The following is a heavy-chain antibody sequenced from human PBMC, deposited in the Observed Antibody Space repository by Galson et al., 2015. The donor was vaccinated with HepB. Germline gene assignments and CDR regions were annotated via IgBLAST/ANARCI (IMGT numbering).Heavy chain of an antibody. J-gene: IGHJ6*02. CDR2: INAGNGNT. D-gene: IGHD3-16*02. V-gene: IGHV1-3*01. CDR3: ARGPRIYDYVWGSYRPNYYYYGMDV. CDR1: GYTFTSYA. Sequence: SVKVSCKASGYTFTSYAMHWVRQAPGQRLEWMGWINAGNGNTKYSQKFQGRVTITRDTFASTAYMELSSLRSKDTAVYYCARGPRIYDYVWGSYRPNYYYYGMDVWGQGTTVTVSS.